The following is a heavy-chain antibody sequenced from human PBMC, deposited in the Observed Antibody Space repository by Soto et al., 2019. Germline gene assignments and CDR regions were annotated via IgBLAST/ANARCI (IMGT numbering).Heavy chain of an antibody. Sequence: GGSLRLSCSASGFIFSNYAMHWVRQAPGKGLEYVSHINNNGGSTNYADSVKGRFTISRDNSKNTLYLQMSSLRDDDTAVYYYVIVPLSSRFYDYLGQGAPLTVSS. J-gene: IGHJ4*02. V-gene: IGHV3-64D*08. D-gene: IGHD3-16*01. CDR2: INNNGGST. CDR3: VIVPLSSRFYDY. CDR1: GFIFSNYA.